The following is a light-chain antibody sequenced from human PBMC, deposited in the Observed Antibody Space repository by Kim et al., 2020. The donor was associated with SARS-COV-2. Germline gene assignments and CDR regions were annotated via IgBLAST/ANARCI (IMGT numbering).Light chain of an antibody. J-gene: IGKJ1*01. Sequence: DIQMTQSPSSLSASVGDRVTITCQASQDISNFLNWYQQKPGKAPTLLIYDASTLETGVPSRFTGSGSGTDFTFTITSLQPEDIATYYCLQYTHFPPTFGQGTKVDIK. CDR1: QDISNF. CDR3: LQYTHFPPT. V-gene: IGKV1-33*01. CDR2: DAS.